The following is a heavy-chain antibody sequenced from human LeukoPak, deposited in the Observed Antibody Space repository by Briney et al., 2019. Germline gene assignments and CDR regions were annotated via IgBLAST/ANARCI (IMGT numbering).Heavy chain of an antibody. CDR3: AKAVAGTPNDAFDI. V-gene: IGHV3-23*01. Sequence: PGGSLRLSCAASGFTFSTYDMSWVRQAPGRGLEWVSTISGSGGSTYYADSVKGRFTISRDNSKNTLYLQMNSLRAEDTAVYYCAKAVAGTPNDAFDIWGQGTMVTVSS. CDR2: ISGSGGST. CDR1: GFTFSTYD. D-gene: IGHD6-19*01. J-gene: IGHJ3*02.